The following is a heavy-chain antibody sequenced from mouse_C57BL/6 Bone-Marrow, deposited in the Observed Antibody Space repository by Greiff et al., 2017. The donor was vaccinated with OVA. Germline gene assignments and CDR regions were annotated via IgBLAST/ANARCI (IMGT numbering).Heavy chain of an antibody. Sequence: EVMLVESGGGLVQPKGSLKLSCAASGFTFNTYAMHWVRQAPGKGLEWVARIRSKSSNYATYYADSVKDRFTISRDDSQSMLYLQMNNLKTEDTATYYCVTYMLFGYFFAYWGQGTLVTVSA. CDR1: GFTFNTYA. D-gene: IGHD2-3*01. CDR2: IRSKSSNYAT. J-gene: IGHJ3*01. V-gene: IGHV10-3*01. CDR3: VTYMLFGYFFAY.